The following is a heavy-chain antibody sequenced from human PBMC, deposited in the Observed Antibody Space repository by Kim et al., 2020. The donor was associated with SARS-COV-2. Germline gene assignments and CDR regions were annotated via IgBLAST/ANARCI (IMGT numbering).Heavy chain of an antibody. J-gene: IGHJ2*01. Sequence: NPSLKSRVTISVDTSTNQFALKLSSVTAADTAVYYCARHAVTTNYWYFDLWGRGTLVTVSS. CDR3: ARHAVTTNYWYFDL. V-gene: IGHV4-59*08. D-gene: IGHD4-17*01.